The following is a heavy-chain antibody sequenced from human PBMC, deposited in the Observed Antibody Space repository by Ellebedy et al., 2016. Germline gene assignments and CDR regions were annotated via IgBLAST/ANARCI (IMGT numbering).Heavy chain of an antibody. CDR1: GYTFTSYG. D-gene: IGHD3-3*01. Sequence: ASVKVSCXASGYTFTSYGISWVRQAPGQGLEWMGWISAYNGNTNYAQKLQGRVTMTTDTSTSTAYMELRSLRSDDTAVYYCARGRVTLPVRFLESDYWGQGTLVTVSS. CDR3: ARGRVTLPVRFLESDY. V-gene: IGHV1-18*01. J-gene: IGHJ4*02. CDR2: ISAYNGNT.